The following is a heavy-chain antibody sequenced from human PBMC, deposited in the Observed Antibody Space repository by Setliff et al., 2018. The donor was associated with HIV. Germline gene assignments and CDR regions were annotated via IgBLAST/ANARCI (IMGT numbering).Heavy chain of an antibody. CDR3: AKSFNSGPTNWNIDV. CDR2: IRYDGRTT. D-gene: IGHD1-20*01. V-gene: IGHV3-30*02. Sequence: GGSLRLSCAASGFIFTTYAMHWVRQAPGKGLEWVAYIRYDGRTTYYTDSVKGRFTISRDNSKNTLHLQMNSLRSEDTAVYFCAKSFNSGPTNWNIDVWGTGTTVTVSS. CDR1: GFIFTTYA. J-gene: IGHJ6*03.